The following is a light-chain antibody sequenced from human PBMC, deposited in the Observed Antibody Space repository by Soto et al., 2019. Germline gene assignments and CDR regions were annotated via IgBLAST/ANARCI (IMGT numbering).Light chain of an antibody. J-gene: IGLJ1*01. CDR3: VSFAGGTYV. Sequence: QSALTEPPSASGSPGQSVTISCTGTSSDGGAYIFVSWYQQHPGKAPKLMVYDVNRRPPGVPDRFFGSKSGNTASLTVSGLQAEDKADYYCVSFAGGTYVFGTGTKVTVL. CDR2: DVN. CDR1: SSDGGAYIF. V-gene: IGLV2-8*01.